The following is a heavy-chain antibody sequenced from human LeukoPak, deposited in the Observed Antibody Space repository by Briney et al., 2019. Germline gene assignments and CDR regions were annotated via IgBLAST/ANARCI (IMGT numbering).Heavy chain of an antibody. CDR3: VRVARAGFYAFDI. Sequence: GGSLRLSCAASVFTFSTSVMHWVRQAPGKGLEYVSGISSNGGSTYYVSSVKGRFTISRDNSKNTLYLQMGSLRSEDMAVYYCVRVARAGFYAFDIWGQGTTVTVPS. CDR2: ISSNGGST. CDR1: VFTFSTSV. J-gene: IGHJ3*02. V-gene: IGHV3-64*01. D-gene: IGHD3-10*01.